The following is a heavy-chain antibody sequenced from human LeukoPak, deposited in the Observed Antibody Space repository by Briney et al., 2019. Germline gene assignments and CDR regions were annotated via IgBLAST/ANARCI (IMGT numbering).Heavy chain of an antibody. J-gene: IGHJ4*02. Sequence: SETLSLTCTVSGASISGYYWSWIRQPPAKGLEWIGYIYYSGTTSYNSSLQSRVTISVDTSKNQFSLKLNSVTAADTAVYYCASIGYCSGGSCLYFDHWGQGTLVTVSS. D-gene: IGHD2-15*01. CDR2: IYYSGTT. V-gene: IGHV4-59*06. CDR1: GASISGYY. CDR3: ASIGYCSGGSCLYFDH.